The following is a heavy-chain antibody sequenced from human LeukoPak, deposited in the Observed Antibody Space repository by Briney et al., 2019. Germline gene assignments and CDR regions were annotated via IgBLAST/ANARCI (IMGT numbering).Heavy chain of an antibody. J-gene: IGHJ4*02. CDR1: GYTFTSYA. V-gene: IGHV7-4-1*02. CDR3: ARGIGVLRYFDWLPSPSGYYNGYDY. Sequence: GASVKVSCKASGYTFTSYAMNWVRQAPGQGLEWMGWINTNTGNPTYALGFTGRFVFSLDTSVSTAYLQISSLKAEDTAVYYCARGIGVLRYFDWLPSPSGYYNGYDYWGQGTLVTVSS. D-gene: IGHD3-9*01. CDR2: INTNTGNP.